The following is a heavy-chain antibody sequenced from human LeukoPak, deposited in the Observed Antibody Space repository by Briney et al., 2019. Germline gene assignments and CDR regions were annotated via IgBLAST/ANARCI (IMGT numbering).Heavy chain of an antibody. CDR3: ARHSSGGRRPDYYYYMDV. V-gene: IGHV4-38-2*01. Sequence: PSENLSLNSAVSASSISSGYYWGWIRQPPRKWLEWIGTNYHSGTTHYNPSLKSRVTISVYTSKNQFSLKLSSVTAADTAVYHCARHSSGGRRPDYYYYMDVWGKGTMVIVSS. CDR2: NYHSGTT. D-gene: IGHD3-16*01. J-gene: IGHJ6*03. CDR1: ASSISSGYY.